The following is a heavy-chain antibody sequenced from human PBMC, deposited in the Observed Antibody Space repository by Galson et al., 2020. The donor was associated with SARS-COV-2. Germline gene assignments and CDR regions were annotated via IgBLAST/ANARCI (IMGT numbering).Heavy chain of an antibody. CDR3: ARNLKTSRAFDI. V-gene: IGHV4-39*01. CDR1: GDSISSSNYF. J-gene: IGHJ3*02. Sequence: ASQTLSLTCTLSGDSISSSNYFWGWIRQPPGKGLEWIGNVYYSGSTYYNPSLRSRVTIFVDTSKTQFSLKLSSVTAADTAVYYCARNLKTSRAFDIRGRGTMVTVSS. CDR2: VYYSGST.